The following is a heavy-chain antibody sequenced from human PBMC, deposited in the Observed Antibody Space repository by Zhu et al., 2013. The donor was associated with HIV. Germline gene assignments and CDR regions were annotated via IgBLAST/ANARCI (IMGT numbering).Heavy chain of an antibody. D-gene: IGHD3-22*01. CDR1: SGSISSDY. Sequence: VQLQESGPGLVKPSETLSLTCSVSSGSISSDYWSWIRQPPGKGLEWIGYIYYSGSTKYNPSLKSRVTISVDTSKRHFSLKLSSVTAADTAVYYCARTLNYYDSSAYYWAFDIWGQGTMVTVSS. J-gene: IGHJ3*02. CDR2: IYYSGST. V-gene: IGHV4-59*01. CDR3: ARTLNYYDSSAYYWAFDI.